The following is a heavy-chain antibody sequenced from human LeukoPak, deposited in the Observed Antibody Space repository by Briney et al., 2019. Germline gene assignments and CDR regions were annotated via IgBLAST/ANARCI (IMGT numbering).Heavy chain of an antibody. Sequence: SETLSLTCTVSGGSIISYYWSCIRQPAGKGLEWIGRIYTSGSTNYNPSLKSRVTISVDKSKNQFSLKLTSVTAADTAVYYCASSTTVPYYFDYWGQGRLVTVSS. CDR1: GGSIISYY. V-gene: IGHV4-4*07. CDR3: ASSTTVPYYFDY. CDR2: IYTSGST. D-gene: IGHD4-17*01. J-gene: IGHJ4*02.